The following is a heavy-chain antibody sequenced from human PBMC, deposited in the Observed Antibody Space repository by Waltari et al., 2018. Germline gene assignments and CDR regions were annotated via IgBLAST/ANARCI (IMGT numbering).Heavy chain of an antibody. J-gene: IGHJ6*02. D-gene: IGHD2-15*01. CDR3: ARAEWGSGGSSNKRGYYYYGMDV. Sequence: EVQLVESGGGLVQPGGSLRLSCAASGFTFSSYWMHWVRQAPGQGLVWASRINRVWRRRSEEDSVKGRFTSSRDNAKNTLYRQMNSLRAEDTAVYYCARAEWGSGGSSNKRGYYYYGMDVWGQGTTVTVSS. V-gene: IGHV3-74*01. CDR1: GFTFSSYW. CDR2: INRVWRRR.